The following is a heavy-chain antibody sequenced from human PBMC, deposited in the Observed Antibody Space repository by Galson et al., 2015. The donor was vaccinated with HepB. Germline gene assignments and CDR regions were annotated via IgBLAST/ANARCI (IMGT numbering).Heavy chain of an antibody. Sequence: SETLSLTCAVSGASISSSTWWSWVRQPPGKGLEWIGEIYHSGTTNYNPSLKSRITISVDKSKNQFSLNLSSVTAADTAVYYCARGGGRWPVYYSGMDVWGQGTTVTVSS. CDR1: GASISSSTW. D-gene: IGHD3-10*01. J-gene: IGHJ6*02. CDR3: ARGGGRWPVYYSGMDV. CDR2: IYHSGTT. V-gene: IGHV4-4*02.